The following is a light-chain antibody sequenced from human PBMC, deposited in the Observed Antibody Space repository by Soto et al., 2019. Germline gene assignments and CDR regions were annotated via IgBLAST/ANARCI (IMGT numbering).Light chain of an antibody. J-gene: IGKJ2*02. CDR2: GAS. CDR1: QSVSSSS. Sequence: EIVLTQSPGTLSLSPGERATLSCRASQSVSSSSLAWYQQKSGQAPRLLIYGASSRATGIPDRFSGSGSGTDFTLTISRLEPEDFAVYYCQQYGSSPGTFGQGTKLEIK. CDR3: QQYGSSPGT. V-gene: IGKV3-20*01.